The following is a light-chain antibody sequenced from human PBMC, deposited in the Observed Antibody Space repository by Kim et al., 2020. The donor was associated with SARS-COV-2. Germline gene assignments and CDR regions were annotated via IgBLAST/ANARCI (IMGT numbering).Light chain of an antibody. V-gene: IGLV1-44*01. Sequence: GQRVSISFSGSFSNIGGNNVNWYQHIPGRAPRLLIHTNNQRPSGVPDRFAGSKSDTSASLAISGLQSDDEADYYCAAWDGRLNAYVFGTGTKVTVL. CDR2: TNN. CDR3: AAWDGRLNAYV. J-gene: IGLJ1*01. CDR1: FSNIGGNN.